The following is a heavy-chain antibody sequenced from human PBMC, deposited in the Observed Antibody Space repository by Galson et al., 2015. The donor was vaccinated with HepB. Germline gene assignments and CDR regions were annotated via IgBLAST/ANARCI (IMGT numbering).Heavy chain of an antibody. CDR3: TRQEGDAFDI. J-gene: IGHJ3*02. CDR1: GFTFVNYA. V-gene: IGHV3-49*04. Sequence: SLRLSCATSGFTFVNYAMSWVRQAPGKGLEWVGFIRSKAYGGAAQYAASVKGRFTITRLDSKSIAYLQMNSLKTDDTAVYYCTRQEGDAFDIWGQGTMVTVSS. CDR2: IRSKAYGGAA.